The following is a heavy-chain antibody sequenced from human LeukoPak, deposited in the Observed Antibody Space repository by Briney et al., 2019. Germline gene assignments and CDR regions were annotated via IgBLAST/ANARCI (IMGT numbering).Heavy chain of an antibody. V-gene: IGHV3-30-3*02. CDR1: GFTFSSYA. CDR2: ISYDGSNK. CDR3: AKLYSTVTTPEPV. Sequence: GGSLRLSCAASGFTFSSYAMHWVRQAPGKGLEWVTVISYDGSNKYYADSVKGRFTISRDNSKNTLYLQMDSLRAEDTAVYYCAKLYSTVTTPEPVWGQGTTVTVSS. J-gene: IGHJ6*02. D-gene: IGHD4-17*01.